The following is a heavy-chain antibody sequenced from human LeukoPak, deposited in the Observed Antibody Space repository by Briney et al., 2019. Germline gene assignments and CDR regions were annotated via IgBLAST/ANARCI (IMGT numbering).Heavy chain of an antibody. Sequence: SETLSLTCTVSGGSISSYDWSWIRQPPGKGLEWIGYIYYSGNTNYNPSLKSRVTISVDTSKNQFSLKLSSVTAADTAVYYCASVDTTLAYRSRVLCWGQGTLVTVSS. CDR1: GGSISSYD. CDR2: IYYSGNT. J-gene: IGHJ4*02. V-gene: IGHV4-59*01. CDR3: ASVDTTLAYRSRVLC. D-gene: IGHD5-18*01.